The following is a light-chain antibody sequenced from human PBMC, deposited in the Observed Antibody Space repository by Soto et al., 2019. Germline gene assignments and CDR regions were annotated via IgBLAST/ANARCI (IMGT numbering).Light chain of an antibody. J-gene: IGKJ1*01. CDR1: QSIDNY. V-gene: IGKV1-39*01. CDR3: QQCFSLPPT. CDR2: AAS. Sequence: DIQMTQSPSSLSASVGDRVTITCRASQSIDNYLSWYQQIPGKAPKLLIYAASNLQRGVPSRFSGSGSGTKFTLTLSNLQPDDFAVYYCQQCFSLPPTFGHGTKVENK.